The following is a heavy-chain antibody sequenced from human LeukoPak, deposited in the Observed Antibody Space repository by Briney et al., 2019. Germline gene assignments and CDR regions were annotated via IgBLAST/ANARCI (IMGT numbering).Heavy chain of an antibody. Sequence: PGGSLRLSCAASGFTFSSYGMHWVRQAPGKGLEWVAFIRFDGNNKYYADSVKGRFTISRDNSKNTLYLQMTSLRAEDTAVYYCARNAGYFDYWGQGTLVTVSS. V-gene: IGHV3-30*02. J-gene: IGHJ4*02. CDR2: IRFDGNNK. CDR3: ARNAGYFDY. CDR1: GFTFSSYG.